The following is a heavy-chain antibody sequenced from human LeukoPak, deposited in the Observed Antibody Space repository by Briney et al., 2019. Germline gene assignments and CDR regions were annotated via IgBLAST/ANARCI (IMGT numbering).Heavy chain of an antibody. D-gene: IGHD3-16*01. CDR2: INHSGST. Sequence: SETLSLTCAVYGGSFSGHYWTRIRQTPGKGLEWIGEINHSGSTNSNLSLKSRVAISVDMSKNQFSLKVTSVTAADSAVYYCARAPSNVWGSYDSWGQGTPVTVSS. CDR3: ARAPSNVWGSYDS. V-gene: IGHV4-34*01. CDR1: GGSFSGHY. J-gene: IGHJ4*02.